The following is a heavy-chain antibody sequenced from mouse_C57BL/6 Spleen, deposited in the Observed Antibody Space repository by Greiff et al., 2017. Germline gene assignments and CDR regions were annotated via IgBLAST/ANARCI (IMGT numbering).Heavy chain of an antibody. J-gene: IGHJ4*01. V-gene: IGHV1-80*01. D-gene: IGHD3-3*01. CDR3: AREGYDAMDY. CDR2: IYPGDGDT. Sequence: VQGVESGAELVKPGASVKISCKASGYAFSSYWMNWVKQRPGKGLEWIGQIYPGDGDTNYNGKFKGKATLTADKSSSTAYMQLSSLTSEDSAVYFCAREGYDAMDYWGQGTSVTVSS. CDR1: GYAFSSYW.